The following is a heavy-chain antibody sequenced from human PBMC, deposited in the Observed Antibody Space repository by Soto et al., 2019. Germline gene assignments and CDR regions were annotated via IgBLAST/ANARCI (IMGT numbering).Heavy chain of an antibody. CDR3: ARDAPRGTYYDYIWGSYRPGLDAFDI. V-gene: IGHV4-59*01. CDR2: IYYSGST. D-gene: IGHD3-16*02. CDR1: GGSISSYY. J-gene: IGHJ3*02. Sequence: SETLSLTCTVSGGSISSYYWSWIRQPPGKGLEWIGYIYYSGSTNYNPSLKSRVTISVDTSKNQFSLKLGSVTAADTAVYYCARDAPRGTYYDYIWGSYRPGLDAFDIWGQGTMVTVSS.